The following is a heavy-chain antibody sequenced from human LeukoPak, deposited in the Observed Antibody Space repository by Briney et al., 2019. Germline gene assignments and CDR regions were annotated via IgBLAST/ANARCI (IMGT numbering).Heavy chain of an antibody. CDR1: GGTFSSYA. Sequence: SVKVSCKASGGTFSSYAISWVRQAPGQGLEWMGGIIPIFGTASYAQKFQGRVTITADESTSTAYMELSSLRSEDTAVYYCARGALIQGQLWLTLDYYYYMDVWGKGTTVTVSS. J-gene: IGHJ6*03. V-gene: IGHV1-69*13. D-gene: IGHD5-18*01. CDR2: IIPIFGTA. CDR3: ARGALIQGQLWLTLDYYYYMDV.